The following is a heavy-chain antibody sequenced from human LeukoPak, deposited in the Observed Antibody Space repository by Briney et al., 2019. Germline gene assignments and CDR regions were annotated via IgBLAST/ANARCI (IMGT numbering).Heavy chain of an antibody. D-gene: IGHD2-15*01. V-gene: IGHV3-23*01. Sequence: GGSLRLSCAASGFTFSSYAMSWVRQAPGKGLEWVSAVSGSGGSTYYADSVKGRFTISRDNSKNTLYLQMNSLRAEDTAVYYCAKVSLLLYCSGGSCYSGDYWGQGTLVTVSS. CDR2: VSGSGGST. CDR3: AKVSLLLYCSGGSCYSGDY. CDR1: GFTFSSYA. J-gene: IGHJ4*02.